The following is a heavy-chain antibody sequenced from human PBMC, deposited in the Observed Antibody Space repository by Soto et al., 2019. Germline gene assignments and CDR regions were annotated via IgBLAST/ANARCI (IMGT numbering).Heavy chain of an antibody. Sequence: GASVKVSCKASGGTYSSYAISWVRQAPGQGLEWMGGIIPIFGTANYAQKFQGRVTITADESTSTAYMELSSLRAEDTAVFYCSGGSPGYYYAMDVWGQGTTVTVSS. CDR1: GGTYSSYA. CDR3: SGGSPGYYYAMDV. CDR2: IIPIFGTA. V-gene: IGHV1-69*13. J-gene: IGHJ6*02. D-gene: IGHD2-15*01.